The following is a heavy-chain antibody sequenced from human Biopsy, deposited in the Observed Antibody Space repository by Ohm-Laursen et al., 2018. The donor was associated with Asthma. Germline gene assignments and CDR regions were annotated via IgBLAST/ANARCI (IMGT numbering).Heavy chain of an antibody. V-gene: IGHV3-7*01. Sequence: SLRLSCAAAGFTSGDYWMSWVRQVPGQGPEWVANIKHDGSEKNHVDSLKGRFTISRDNAKNLLFLQMNSLRAEDTAVYYCARTFHFWSPYHAEHYQLWGQGTLVIVSS. CDR1: GFTSGDYW. CDR3: ARTFHFWSPYHAEHYQL. CDR2: IKHDGSEK. J-gene: IGHJ1*01. D-gene: IGHD3-3*01.